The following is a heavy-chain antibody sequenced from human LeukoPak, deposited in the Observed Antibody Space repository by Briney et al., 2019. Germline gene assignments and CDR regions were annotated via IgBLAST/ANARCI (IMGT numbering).Heavy chain of an antibody. Sequence: GGSLSLSCAASGFTVSSNYMSWVRPAPGKGLEWVSVVSDNGIFTYYADSVKGRFTISRDNSENTLYLQMDSLRAEDTAFYYCASDLRGRFDYWGQGALVTVSS. J-gene: IGHJ4*02. V-gene: IGHV3-53*01. CDR2: VSDNGIFT. D-gene: IGHD3-10*01. CDR3: ASDLRGRFDY. CDR1: GFTVSSNY.